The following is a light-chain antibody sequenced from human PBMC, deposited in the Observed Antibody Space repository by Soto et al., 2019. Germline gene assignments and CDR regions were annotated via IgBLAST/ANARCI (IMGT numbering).Light chain of an antibody. CDR2: DAS. V-gene: IGKV3-11*01. Sequence: EMVLTRAPVALSLSPGERATLSFSASQTVGSYLAWYQQKPGQAPRLLLYDASNRATGIPATFSGSGSGTDFTLTITRLEPEDFAAYYCQKRTNWPQWTCGNGNTVDIK. CDR1: QTVGSY. CDR3: QKRTNWPQWT. J-gene: IGKJ1*01.